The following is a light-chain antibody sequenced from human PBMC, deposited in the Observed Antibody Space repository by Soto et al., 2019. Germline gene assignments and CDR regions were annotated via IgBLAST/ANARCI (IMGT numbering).Light chain of an antibody. CDR2: GNS. CDR3: QSYDNSLSGWV. CDR1: SSNIGAGYD. Sequence: QLVLTQPPSVSGAPGQRGTISCTGSSSNIGAGYDVHWYQQLPGTAPKLLIYGNSNRPSGVPDRFSDSKSGTSASLAITGLQAEDETDYYCQSYDNSLSGWVFGGGTKLTVL. V-gene: IGLV1-40*01. J-gene: IGLJ3*02.